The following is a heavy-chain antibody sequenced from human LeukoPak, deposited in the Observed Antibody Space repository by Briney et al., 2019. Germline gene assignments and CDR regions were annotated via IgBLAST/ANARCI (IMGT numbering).Heavy chain of an antibody. CDR3: AYNSDLWFGDTSYYFDY. CDR2: IWNDGSNK. V-gene: IGHV3-33*01. J-gene: IGHJ4*02. Sequence: GGSLRLSCAASGFTFSTYGIHWVRQAPGKGLEWVAVIWNDGSNKFYADSVKGRFTISRDNSKNTLYLQMNSLRAEDTAVYYCAYNSDLWFGDTSYYFDYWGQGTLVTVSS. D-gene: IGHD3-10*01. CDR1: GFTFSTYG.